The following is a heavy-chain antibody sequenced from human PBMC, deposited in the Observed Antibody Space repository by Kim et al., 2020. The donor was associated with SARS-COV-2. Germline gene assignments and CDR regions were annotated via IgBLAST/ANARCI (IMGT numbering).Heavy chain of an antibody. CDR2: ISSNGGST. CDR3: VKTEPGIAAAGTVIDY. V-gene: IGHV3-64D*09. CDR1: GFTFSSYA. D-gene: IGHD6-13*01. Sequence: GGSLRLSCSASGFTFSSYAMHWVRQAPGKGLEYVSAISSNGGSTYYADSVKGRFTISRDNSKNTLYLQMSSLRAEDTAVYYCVKTEPGIAAAGTVIDYWGQGTLVTVSS. J-gene: IGHJ4*02.